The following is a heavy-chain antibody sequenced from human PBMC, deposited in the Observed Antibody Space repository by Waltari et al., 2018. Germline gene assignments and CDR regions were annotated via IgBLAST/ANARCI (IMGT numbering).Heavy chain of an antibody. V-gene: IGHV1-2*06. J-gene: IGHJ3*02. CDR2: INPNRGGT. Sequence: QVQLVQSGAEVKKPGASVKVSCKASGYTFTGYYMHWVRQAPGQGLEWMGRINPNRGGTNYAQKFQGRVTMTRDTSISTAYMELSRLRSDDTAVYYCARDGEGGVDAFDIWGQGTMVTVSS. CDR3: ARDGEGGVDAFDI. CDR1: GYTFTGYY. D-gene: IGHD3-10*01.